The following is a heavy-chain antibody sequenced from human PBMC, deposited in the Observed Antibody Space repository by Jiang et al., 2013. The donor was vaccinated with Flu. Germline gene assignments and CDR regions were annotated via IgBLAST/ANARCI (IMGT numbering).Heavy chain of an antibody. D-gene: IGHD6-19*01. V-gene: IGHV1-46*01. CDR1: GYTFTSYY. Sequence: SGAEVKKPGASVKVSCKASGYTFTSYYMHWVRQAPGQGLEWMGIINPSGGSTSYAQKFQGRVTMTRDTSTSTVYMELSSLRSEDTAVYYCARDTYSSGPHILLSGMDVVGPRDHGHRLL. J-gene: IGHJ6*02. CDR3: ARDTYSSGPHILLSGMDV. CDR2: INPSGGST.